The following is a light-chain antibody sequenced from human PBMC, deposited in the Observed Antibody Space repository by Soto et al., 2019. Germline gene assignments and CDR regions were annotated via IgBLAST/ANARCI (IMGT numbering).Light chain of an antibody. CDR3: SSYTGSRDFYV. J-gene: IGLJ1*01. CDR2: EVT. CDR1: SSDVGRFNF. V-gene: IGLV2-8*01. Sequence: QSVLTQPPSASGSPGQSVTISCTGTSSDVGRFNFVSWYQQHPGKAPRLLIYEVTKRPSGVPDRFSGSKSGNAASLTVSGLQAEDEADYFCSSYTGSRDFYVFGTGTKVT.